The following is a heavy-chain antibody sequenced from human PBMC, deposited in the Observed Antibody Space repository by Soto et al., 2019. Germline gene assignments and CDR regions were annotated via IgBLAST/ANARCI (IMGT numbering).Heavy chain of an antibody. V-gene: IGHV3-30*18. Sequence: QVQLAESGGGVVQPGRSLRLSCVASGFTFSNYGMHWVRQAPGKGLEWVTIISYDGSNQNYADSVKGRFTISRDNSKNTLYLQMNSVRAEDTAVYYCAKGSSTWYYPHFDYWGQGTLVTVSS. CDR3: AKGSSTWYYPHFDY. CDR2: ISYDGSNQ. J-gene: IGHJ4*02. D-gene: IGHD6-13*01. CDR1: GFTFSNYG.